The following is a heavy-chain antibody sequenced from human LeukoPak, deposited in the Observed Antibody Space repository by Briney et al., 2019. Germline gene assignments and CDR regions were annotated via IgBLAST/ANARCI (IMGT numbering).Heavy chain of an antibody. Sequence: GGSLRLSCAASGFTFSSYAMSWVRQAPGKGLEWVSRISGSGGSTYYADSVKGRFTVSRDNPKNTLYLQMNSLRAEDTAVYFCAKRGVVIRVILVGFHKQAYYFESWGQGVLVTVSS. D-gene: IGHD3-22*01. CDR2: ISGSGGST. CDR1: GFTFSSYA. CDR3: AKRGVVIRVILVGFHKQAYYFES. V-gene: IGHV3-23*01. J-gene: IGHJ4*02.